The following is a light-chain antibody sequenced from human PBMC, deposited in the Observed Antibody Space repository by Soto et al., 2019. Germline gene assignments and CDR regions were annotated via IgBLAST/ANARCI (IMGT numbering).Light chain of an antibody. CDR3: QQYGSSPPSIT. CDR2: GAS. J-gene: IGKJ3*01. CDR1: QSVSSSY. Sequence: EIVLTQSPGTLSLCPGERATLSCRASQSVSSSYLAWYQQKPGQAPRLLIYGASSRATGIPDRFSGSGSGTDFTLTISRLEPEDFAVYYCQQYGSSPPSITFGPGTKVDIK. V-gene: IGKV3-20*01.